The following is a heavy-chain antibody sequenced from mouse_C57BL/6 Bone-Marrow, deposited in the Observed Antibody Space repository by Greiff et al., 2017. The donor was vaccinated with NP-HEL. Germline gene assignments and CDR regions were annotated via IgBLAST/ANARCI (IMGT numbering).Heavy chain of an antibody. CDR3: ARRGGLRRDYFDY. V-gene: IGHV1-69*01. Sequence: QVQLQQPGAELVMPGASVKLSCKASGYTFTSYWMHWVKQRPGQGLEWIGEIDPSDSYTNYNQKFKGKSTLTVDKSSSTAYMQLSSLTSEDSAVDYCARRGGLRRDYFDYWGQGTTLTVSS. CDR1: GYTFTSYW. CDR2: IDPSDSYT. J-gene: IGHJ2*01. D-gene: IGHD2-4*01.